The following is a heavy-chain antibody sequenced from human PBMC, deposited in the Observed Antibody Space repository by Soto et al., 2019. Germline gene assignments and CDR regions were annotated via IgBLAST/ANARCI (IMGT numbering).Heavy chain of an antibody. CDR1: GDSISSGDYY. CDR3: ARDLPPSDSRRGLEY. CDR2: IYYNGRT. Sequence: QVQLQESGPGLVKPSETLSLTCTVSGDSISSGDYYWIWIRHHPEKGLEWIGYIYYNGRTSYNPSLKSRLTISVETSKTQFFVKLSSLTSANTYGYYCARDLPPSDSRRGLEYWGPGTQVTVSS. J-gene: IGHJ4*02. V-gene: IGHV4-31*03. D-gene: IGHD3-10*01.